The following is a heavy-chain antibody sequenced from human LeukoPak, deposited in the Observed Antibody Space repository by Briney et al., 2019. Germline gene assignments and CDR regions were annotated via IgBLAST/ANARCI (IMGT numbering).Heavy chain of an antibody. Sequence: GGSLRLSCAASGFTFRDYWMAWVRQAPGKGLEWVANIWPDGSDTYHVESVRGRFAISRDNAQNSLNLQMIGLRVEVSAVYFCARWGVNAGLDRWGQGTLVIVSS. J-gene: IGHJ5*02. CDR2: IWPDGSDT. D-gene: IGHD3-10*01. V-gene: IGHV3-7*01. CDR1: GFTFRDYW. CDR3: ARWGVNAGLDR.